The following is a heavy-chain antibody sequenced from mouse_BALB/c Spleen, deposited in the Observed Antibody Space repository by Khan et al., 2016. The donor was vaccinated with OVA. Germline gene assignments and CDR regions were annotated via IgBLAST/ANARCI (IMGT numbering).Heavy chain of an antibody. CDR3: ARKNDYGYAMDY. D-gene: IGHD1-1*01. CDR2: ISYGGNT. V-gene: IGHV3-2*02. J-gene: IGHJ4*01. CDR1: GYSITSDYA. Sequence: VQLKESGPGLVKPSQSLSLTCTVTGYSITSDYAWDWIRQFPGNKLEWMGYISYGGNTIYNPSLKSRISITRDTSKNQFFLQLNSVTTEDTATYYGARKNDYGYAMDYWGQGTSVTVSS.